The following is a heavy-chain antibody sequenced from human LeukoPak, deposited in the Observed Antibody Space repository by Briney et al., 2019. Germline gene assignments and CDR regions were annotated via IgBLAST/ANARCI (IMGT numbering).Heavy chain of an antibody. CDR3: ARDSGLTTETTYWDY. CDR2: IKEDGSDK. V-gene: IGHV3-7*05. CDR1: GFTFSIYW. J-gene: IGHJ4*02. D-gene: IGHD4-17*01. Sequence: GGSLRLSCAASGFTFSIYWMSWVRQAPGKGLGWVANIKEDGSDKNYVDSVKGRFTISRDNAKNSLYLQMNSLRAEDTAVYYCARDSGLTTETTYWDYWGQGTLVAVSS.